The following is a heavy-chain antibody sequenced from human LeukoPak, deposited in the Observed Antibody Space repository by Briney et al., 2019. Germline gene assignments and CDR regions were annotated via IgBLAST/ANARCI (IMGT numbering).Heavy chain of an antibody. CDR1: EYSLSDLS. CDR2: FDSENNKM. CDR3: ARGGQQQLVGDDAFDI. V-gene: IGHV1-24*01. J-gene: IGHJ3*02. Sequence: ASVKVSCKISEYSLSDLSIHWVREAPGEGLEWMGGFDSENNKMVYSQKFQGRVTMTEDTSADTAYMELSRLRSDDTAVYYCARGGQQQLVGDDAFDIWGQGTMVTVSS. D-gene: IGHD6-13*01.